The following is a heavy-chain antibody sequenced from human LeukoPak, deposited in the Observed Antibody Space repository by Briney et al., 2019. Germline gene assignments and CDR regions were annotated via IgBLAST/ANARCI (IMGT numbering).Heavy chain of an antibody. Sequence: GGSLRLSCAASGFTFSSYDMHWVRQATGKGLEWVSAIGTAGDTYYPGSVKGRFTISRENAKNSLYLQMNSLRAGDTAVYYRARANVDHYGMDVWGQGTTVTVSS. CDR2: IGTAGDT. D-gene: IGHD3/OR15-3a*01. V-gene: IGHV3-13*01. CDR1: GFTFSSYD. J-gene: IGHJ6*02. CDR3: ARANVDHYGMDV.